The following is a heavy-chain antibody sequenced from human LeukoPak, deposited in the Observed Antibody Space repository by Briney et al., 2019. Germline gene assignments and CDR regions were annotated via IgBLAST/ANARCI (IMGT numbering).Heavy chain of an antibody. CDR3: ARRKKWELAGNYFDY. D-gene: IGHD1-26*01. CDR2: INPNSGGT. J-gene: IGHJ4*02. Sequence: ASVKVSCKASGYTFTGYYMHWVRQAPGQGLEWMGRINPNSGGTNYAQKFQGRVTMTRDTSISTAYMELSRLRSDDTAVYYCARRKKWELAGNYFDYWGQGTLVTVSS. V-gene: IGHV1-2*06. CDR1: GYTFTGYY.